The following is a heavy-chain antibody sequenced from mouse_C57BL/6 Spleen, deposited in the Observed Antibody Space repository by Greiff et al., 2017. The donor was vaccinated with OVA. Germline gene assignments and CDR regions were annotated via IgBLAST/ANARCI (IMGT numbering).Heavy chain of an antibody. V-gene: IGHV6-6*01. CDR1: GFTFSDAW. Sequence: EVKVEESGGGLVQPGGSMKLSCAASGFTFSDAWMDWVRQSPEKGLEWVAEIRNKANNHATYYAESVKGRFTISRDDSKSSVYLQMNSLRAEDTGIYYCTKIYYGNYRVFYFDYWGQGTTLTVSS. CDR3: TKIYYGNYRVFYFDY. CDR2: IRNKANNHAT. J-gene: IGHJ2*01. D-gene: IGHD2-1*01.